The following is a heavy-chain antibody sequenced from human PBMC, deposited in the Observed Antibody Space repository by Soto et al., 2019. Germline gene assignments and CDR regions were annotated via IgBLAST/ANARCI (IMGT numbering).Heavy chain of an antibody. Sequence: ASVKVSCKASGYTFTNYTMHWVRQAPGQRLEWMGWINAGNGSTKSSQKFQGRVTITRDTSASTAYMELSSLKSEDTAVYYCARERSGSYYVFLDYWGQGTLVTVSS. CDR3: ARERSGSYYVFLDY. V-gene: IGHV1-3*01. J-gene: IGHJ4*02. CDR2: INAGNGST. D-gene: IGHD3-10*01. CDR1: GYTFTNYT.